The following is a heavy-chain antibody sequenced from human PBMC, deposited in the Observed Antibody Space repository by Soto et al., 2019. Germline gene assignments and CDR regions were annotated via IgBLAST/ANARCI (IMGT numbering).Heavy chain of an antibody. V-gene: IGHV4-34*01. CDR1: GGSFNGFF. CDR3: ARMESFLGQ. Sequence: PSETLSLTCSVSGGSFNGFFWSWIRQPPGKGLEWIGEVNHSGTTKYSPALKSRVTMSADTSKNLFFLNLTSVTAADTAVYYCARMESFLGQWGQGSLVTVSS. CDR2: VNHSGTT. J-gene: IGHJ4*02. D-gene: IGHD3-3*01.